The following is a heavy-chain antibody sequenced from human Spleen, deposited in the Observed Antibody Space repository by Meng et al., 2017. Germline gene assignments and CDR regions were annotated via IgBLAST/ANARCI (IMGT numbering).Heavy chain of an antibody. D-gene: IGHD2-21*01. CDR3: ARDENISLGKLFGDY. J-gene: IGHJ4*02. V-gene: IGHV1-2*06. Sequence: ASVKVSCKPSGYTFTDYYIHWVRQAPGQGLEWMGQINPDNGGTKYAQTFQGRVTMTEDTSTDTAYMELSSLRSEDTAVYYCARDENISLGKLFGDYWGQGTLVTVSS. CDR2: INPDNGGT. CDR1: GYTFTDYY.